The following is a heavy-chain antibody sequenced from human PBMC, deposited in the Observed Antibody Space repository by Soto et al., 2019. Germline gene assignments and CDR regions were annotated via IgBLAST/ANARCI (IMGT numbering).Heavy chain of an antibody. CDR3: ASRGPYLPHGGNWFDP. CDR2: IIPIFGTA. V-gene: IGHV1-69*06. J-gene: IGHJ5*02. Sequence: SVKVSCKASGGTFSSYAISWVRQAPGQGLEWMGGIIPIFGTANYAQKFQGRVTITADKSTSTAYMELSSLRSEDTAVYYYASRGPYLPHGGNWFDPWGQGTLVTVSS. D-gene: IGHD2-15*01. CDR1: GGTFSSYA.